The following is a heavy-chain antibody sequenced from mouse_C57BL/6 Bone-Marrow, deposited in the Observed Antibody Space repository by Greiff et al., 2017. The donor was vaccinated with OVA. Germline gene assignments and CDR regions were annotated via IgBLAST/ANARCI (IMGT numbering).Heavy chain of an antibody. Sequence: VQRVESGAELVRPGASVTLSCKASGYTFTDYEMHWVKQTPVHGLEWIGAIDPETGGTAYNQKFKGKAILTADKSSSTAYMELRSLTSEDSAVYYCTREPYYSNYYFDYWGQGTTLTVSS. CDR2: IDPETGGT. D-gene: IGHD2-5*01. CDR3: TREPYYSNYYFDY. J-gene: IGHJ2*01. V-gene: IGHV1-15*01. CDR1: GYTFTDYE.